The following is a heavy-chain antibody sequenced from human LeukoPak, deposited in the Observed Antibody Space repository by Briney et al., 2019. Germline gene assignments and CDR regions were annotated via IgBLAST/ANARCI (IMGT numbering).Heavy chain of an antibody. CDR3: ARIHYYDSSAYYRYYFDY. V-gene: IGHV3-20*04. J-gene: IGHJ4*02. CDR1: GFTFDDYG. D-gene: IGHD3-22*01. CDR2: INWNGGST. Sequence: PGGSLRLSCAASGFTFDDYGMSWVRQAPGKGLEWVSGINWNGGSTGYADSVKGRFTISRDNAKNSLYLQMNSLRAEDTALYYCARIHYYDSSAYYRYYFDYWGQGTLVTVSS.